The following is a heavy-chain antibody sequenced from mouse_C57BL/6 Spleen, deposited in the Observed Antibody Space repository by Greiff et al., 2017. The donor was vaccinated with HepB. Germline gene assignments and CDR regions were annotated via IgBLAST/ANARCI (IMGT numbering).Heavy chain of an antibody. V-gene: IGHV1-4*01. Sequence: QVQLQQSGAELARPGASVKMSCKASGYTFTSYTMHWVKQRPGQGLEWIGYINPSSGYTKYNQKFKDKATLTADKSSSTAYMQLSSLTSEDSAVYYCARGSMVTEYFDVWGPGTTLTVSS. CDR2: INPSSGYT. CDR1: GYTFTSYT. D-gene: IGHD2-2*01. CDR3: ARGSMVTEYFDV. J-gene: IGHJ1*01.